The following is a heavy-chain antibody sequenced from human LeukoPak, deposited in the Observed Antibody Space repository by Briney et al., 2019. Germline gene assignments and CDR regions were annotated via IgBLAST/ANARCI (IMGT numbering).Heavy chain of an antibody. D-gene: IGHD2-15*01. V-gene: IGHV1-69*13. J-gene: IGHJ5*02. CDR1: GGTFSSYA. CDR3: AREYRREYCSGGSCLRGVDP. CDR2: IIPIFGTA. Sequence: SVKVSCKASGGTFSSYAISWVRQAPGQGLEWMGVIIPIFGTANYAQKFQGRVTITADESTSTAYMELSRLRTEDTAVYYCAREYRREYCSGGSCLRGVDPWGQGTLVTVSS.